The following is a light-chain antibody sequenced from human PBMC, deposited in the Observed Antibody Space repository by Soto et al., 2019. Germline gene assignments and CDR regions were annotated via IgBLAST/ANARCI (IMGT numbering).Light chain of an antibody. CDR3: SSFTTSYFYV. J-gene: IGLJ1*01. CDR1: GSDIGAYNY. V-gene: IGLV2-14*01. Sequence: QSALTQPASVSGSPGQSITISCTGSGSDIGAYNYVSWYQQHPGKAPKLLIHGVTRRPSGVSSRFSASNSAYTASLTISGLQAEDEANYYCSSFTTSYFYVFGPGTKVTVL. CDR2: GVT.